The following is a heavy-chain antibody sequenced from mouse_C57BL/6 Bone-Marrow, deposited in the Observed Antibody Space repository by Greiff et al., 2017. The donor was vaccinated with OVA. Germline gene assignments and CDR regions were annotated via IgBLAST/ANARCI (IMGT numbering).Heavy chain of an antibody. Sequence: QVQLKPSGAELVRPGTSVKMSCKASGYTFTNYWIGWAKQRPGHGLEWIGDIYPGGGYTNYNEKFKGKATLTADKSSSTAYMQFSSLTSEDSAIYYCARLGFYFDVWGTGTTVTVSS. J-gene: IGHJ1*03. D-gene: IGHD3-1*01. CDR3: ARLGFYFDV. V-gene: IGHV1-63*01. CDR2: IYPGGGYT. CDR1: GYTFTNYW.